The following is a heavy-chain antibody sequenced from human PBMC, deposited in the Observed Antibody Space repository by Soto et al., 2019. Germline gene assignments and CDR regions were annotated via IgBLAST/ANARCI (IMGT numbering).Heavy chain of an antibody. Sequence: ASETLSLTCAVSGGSFSGYYWSWIRQPPGKGLEWIGEINHSGSTNYNPSLKSRVTISVDTSKNQFSLKLSSVTAADTAVYYCARGTIFGVPPNWFDPWGQGTLVTVSS. CDR2: INHSGST. CDR1: GGSFSGYY. J-gene: IGHJ5*02. CDR3: ARGTIFGVPPNWFDP. D-gene: IGHD3-3*01. V-gene: IGHV4-34*01.